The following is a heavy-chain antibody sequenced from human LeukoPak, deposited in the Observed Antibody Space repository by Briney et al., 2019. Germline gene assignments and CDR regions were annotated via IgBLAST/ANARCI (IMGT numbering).Heavy chain of an antibody. Sequence: GGSLRLSCAASGFTFSSYAMSWVRQAPGKGLEWVSAISGSGGSTYYADSVKGRFTISRDNFKNTLYLQMKSLRAEDTAVYYGAKVGHRSRLDYWGQGTLVTVS. D-gene: IGHD6-13*01. CDR2: ISGSGGST. V-gene: IGHV3-23*01. CDR1: GFTFSSYA. J-gene: IGHJ4*02. CDR3: AKVGHRSRLDY.